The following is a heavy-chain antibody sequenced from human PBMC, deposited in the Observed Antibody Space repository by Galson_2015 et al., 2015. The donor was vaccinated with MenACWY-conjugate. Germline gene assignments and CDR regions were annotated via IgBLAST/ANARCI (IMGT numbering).Heavy chain of an antibody. Sequence: SVKVSCKASGYTFTSYGISWVRQAPGQGLEWMGWISAYNGNTNYAQKLQGRVTTTTDTSTSTAYMELRSLRSDDTAVYYCARDDRHRDCSSTSCYGSNYYYGMDVWGQGTTVTVSS. CDR2: ISAYNGNT. J-gene: IGHJ6*02. CDR1: GYTFTSYG. V-gene: IGHV1-18*01. D-gene: IGHD2-2*01. CDR3: ARDDRHRDCSSTSCYGSNYYYGMDV.